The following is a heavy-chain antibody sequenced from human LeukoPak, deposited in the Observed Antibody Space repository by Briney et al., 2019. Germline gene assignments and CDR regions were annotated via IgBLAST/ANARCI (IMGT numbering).Heavy chain of an antibody. V-gene: IGHV4-59*01. D-gene: IGHD6-13*01. CDR2: LYYTGTT. CDR3: ASGYYYFMDV. J-gene: IGHJ6*03. CDR1: GGSISSNY. Sequence: PSETLSLTCTVSGGSISSNYWSWIRQPPGKGLEWIGLLYYTGTTNYNSSLKGRATISADTSKKYFSLKLTSVTAADTAVYYCASGYYYFMDVWGKGTTVTASS.